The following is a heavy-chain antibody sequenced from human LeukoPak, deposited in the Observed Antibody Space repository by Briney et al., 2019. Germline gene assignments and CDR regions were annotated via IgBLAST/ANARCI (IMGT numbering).Heavy chain of an antibody. CDR2: ITRDGSST. J-gene: IGHJ4*02. D-gene: IGHD2-2*01. CDR3: ARRAQSCYLCFDY. Sequence: GGSLRLSYAASGFTFSSSWMHWVRQAPGKGLVWVSRITRDGSSTTYTDSVKGRFTTSRDNAKNTLYLQMNSLRAEDTALYHCARRAQSCYLCFDYWGQGTLVTVSS. V-gene: IGHV3-74*01. CDR1: GFTFSSSW.